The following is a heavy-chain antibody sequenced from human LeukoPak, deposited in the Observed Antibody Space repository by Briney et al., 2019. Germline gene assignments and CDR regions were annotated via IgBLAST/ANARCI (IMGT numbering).Heavy chain of an antibody. CDR3: ARGYGDFNRGSWFDP. CDR1: NVSISSGSHY. D-gene: IGHD4-17*01. Sequence: SETLSLTCTVSNVSISSGSHYWNWIRQPAGKGLEWIGRIYAGGRSNYNPSLRSRVTISVDTSKNQFSLRLSSVTATDTGVYYCARGYGDFNRGSWFDPWGQGTLVTVSS. CDR2: IYAGGRS. J-gene: IGHJ5*02. V-gene: IGHV4-61*02.